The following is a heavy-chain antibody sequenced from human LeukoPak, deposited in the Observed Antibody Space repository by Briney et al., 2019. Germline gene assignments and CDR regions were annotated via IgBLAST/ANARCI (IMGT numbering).Heavy chain of an antibody. J-gene: IGHJ4*02. Sequence: PGGSLRLSCAASGFTFSSYEMNWVRQAPGRGLEWVSYISSTATTMHYADSVMGRLTISRDNAKKLLYLQMNSLRAEDTAVYYCAREGGYYLRSIDYWGQGTLVTVSS. CDR3: AREGGYYLRSIDY. CDR1: GFTFSSYE. D-gene: IGHD1-26*01. V-gene: IGHV3-48*03. CDR2: ISSTATTM.